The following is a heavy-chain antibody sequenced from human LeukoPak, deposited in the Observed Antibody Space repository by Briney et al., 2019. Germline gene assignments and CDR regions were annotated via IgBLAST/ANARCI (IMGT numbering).Heavy chain of an antibody. CDR2: IIPIFGTA. CDR3: ARANSSSWFGGIRNYYYYGMDV. V-gene: IGHV1-69*13. Sequence: SVKVSCKASGGTFSSYAISWVRQAPGQGLEWMGGIIPIFGTANYAQKFQGRVTITADEPTSTAYMELSSLRSEDTAVYYCARANSSSWFGGIRNYYYYGMDVWGQGTTVTVSS. D-gene: IGHD6-13*01. J-gene: IGHJ6*02. CDR1: GGTFSSYA.